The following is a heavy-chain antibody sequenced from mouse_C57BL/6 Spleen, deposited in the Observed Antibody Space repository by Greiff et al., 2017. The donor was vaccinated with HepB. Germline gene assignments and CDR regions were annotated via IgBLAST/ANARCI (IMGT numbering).Heavy chain of an antibody. J-gene: IGHJ1*03. CDR3: AREGGYYYGSSYGYFDV. D-gene: IGHD1-1*01. Sequence: EVKLMESGGGLVKPGGSLKLSCAASGFTFSSYAMSWVRQTPEKRLEWVATISDGGSYTYYPDNVKGRFTISRDNAKNNLYLQMSHLKSEDTAMYYCAREGGYYYGSSYGYFDVWGTGTTVTVSS. CDR1: GFTFSSYA. V-gene: IGHV5-4*01. CDR2: ISDGGSYT.